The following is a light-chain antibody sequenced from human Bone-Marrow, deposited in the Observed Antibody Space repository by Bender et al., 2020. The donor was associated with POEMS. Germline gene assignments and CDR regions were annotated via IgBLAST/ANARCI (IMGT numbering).Light chain of an antibody. CDR1: RSTIGSNS. J-gene: IGLJ3*02. V-gene: IGLV1-44*01. CDR3: AVWDDSLNGWV. Sequence: QSELTQPPSASGTPGQRVTISCSGSRSTIGSNSVNWYQQFPGTAPKLLIFSSSQRPSGVPGRFSGSKSGTSASLAISGLQSEDEADYYCAVWDDSLNGWVFGGGTKLTVL. CDR2: SSS.